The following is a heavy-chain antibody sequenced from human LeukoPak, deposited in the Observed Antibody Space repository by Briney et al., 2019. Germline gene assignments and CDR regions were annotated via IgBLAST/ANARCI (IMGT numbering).Heavy chain of an antibody. J-gene: IGHJ4*02. D-gene: IGHD3-22*01. V-gene: IGHV1-2*02. CDR2: INPNSGGT. CDR3: ARDLTSGYYGFLY. Sequence: GASVKVSCKASGYTFTGYYMHWVGQAPGQGLEWMGWINPNSGGTNYAQKFQGRVTMTRDTSISTAYMELSRLRSDDTAVYYCARDLTSGYYGFLYWGQGTLVTVSS. CDR1: GYTFTGYY.